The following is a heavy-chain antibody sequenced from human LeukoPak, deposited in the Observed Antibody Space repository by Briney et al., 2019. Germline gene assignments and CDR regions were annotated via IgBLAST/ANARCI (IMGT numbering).Heavy chain of an antibody. CDR3: ARFTRNRTRWFDP. J-gene: IGHJ5*02. CDR1: GGSISSSSYY. CDR2: IYYSGST. V-gene: IGHV4-39*07. D-gene: IGHD2-2*01. Sequence: SETPSLTCTVSGGSISSSSYYWGWIRQPPGKGLEWIGSIYYSGSTYYNPSLKSRVTISVDTSKNQFSLKLSSVTAADTAVYYCARFTRNRTRWFDPWGQGTLVTVSS.